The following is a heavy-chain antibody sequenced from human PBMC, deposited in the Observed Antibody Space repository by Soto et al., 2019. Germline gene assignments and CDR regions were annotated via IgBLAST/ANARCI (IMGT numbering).Heavy chain of an antibody. Sequence: EVHLLESGGGLVQPGGSLRLSCAASGFTLGRYGMSWVRQAPGKGREWVSAVSPNGQGIYYADSVRGRFTISRDFSKNTVFLHLDSLRAEDTAVYYCAKDRDYPRDYFHYWGQGTLVTVSS. CDR2: VSPNGQGI. CDR3: AKDRDYPRDYFHY. V-gene: IGHV3-23*01. J-gene: IGHJ4*02. CDR1: GFTLGRYG. D-gene: IGHD3-10*01.